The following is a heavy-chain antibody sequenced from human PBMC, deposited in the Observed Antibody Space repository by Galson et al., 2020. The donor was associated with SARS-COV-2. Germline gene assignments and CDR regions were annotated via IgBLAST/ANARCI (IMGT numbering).Heavy chain of an antibody. Sequence: SSVKVSSKASGSTLTNYYMHWVRQAPGQGLEWMGIITPNGDNTPYAQKFQGRVTMTWDTSTTTVYMELSGLRSDDTAVYYCAREHDSMSSSAFDYWGQGTLVTVST. CDR3: AREHDSMSSSAFDY. D-gene: IGHD6-6*01. CDR2: ITPNGDNT. CDR1: GSTLTNYY. V-gene: IGHV1-46*01. J-gene: IGHJ4*02.